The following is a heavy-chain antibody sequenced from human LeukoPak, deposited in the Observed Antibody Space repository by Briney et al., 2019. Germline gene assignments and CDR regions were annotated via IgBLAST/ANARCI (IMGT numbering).Heavy chain of an antibody. CDR3: ARAGGDGYILDY. D-gene: IGHD5-24*01. V-gene: IGHV1-3*01. J-gene: IGHJ4*02. CDR2: INAGNGNT. Sequence: ASVKVSCKASGYTFTSYAMHWVRQAPGQRLEWMGWINAGNGNTKYSQKFQGRVTITRDTSASTAYMGLSSLRSEDTAVYYCARAGGDGYILDYWGQGTLVTVSS. CDR1: GYTFTSYA.